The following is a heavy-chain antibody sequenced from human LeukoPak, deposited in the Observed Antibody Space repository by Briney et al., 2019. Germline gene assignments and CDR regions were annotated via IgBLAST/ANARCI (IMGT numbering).Heavy chain of an antibody. Sequence: PGRSLRLSCVASGFTFRHYVMHWVRQSPGKGLEWVAVIWNDGSDKYYADSVKGRFSISRDNSRKTVYLHMDSLRAEDTAIYYWAKDAQRGFNYSNSLEYWGQGTLVTVS. J-gene: IGHJ4*02. CDR2: IWNDGSDK. D-gene: IGHD4-11*01. CDR1: GFTFRHYV. CDR3: AKDAQRGFNYSNSLEY. V-gene: IGHV3-33*06.